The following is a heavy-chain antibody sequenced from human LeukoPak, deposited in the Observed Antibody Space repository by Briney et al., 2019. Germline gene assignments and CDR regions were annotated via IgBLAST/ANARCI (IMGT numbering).Heavy chain of an antibody. J-gene: IGHJ6*03. D-gene: IGHD6-13*01. CDR2: MNPNSGNT. V-gene: IGHV1-8*03. Sequence: ASVKVSCKASGYTFTSYDINWVRQATGQGLEWMGWMNPNSGNTGYAQKFQGRVTITRNTSISTAYMELSSLRSEDTAVYYCARGIGSSWYPASYYYYMDVWGKGTTVTVSS. CDR1: GYTFTSYD. CDR3: ARGIGSSWYPASYYYYMDV.